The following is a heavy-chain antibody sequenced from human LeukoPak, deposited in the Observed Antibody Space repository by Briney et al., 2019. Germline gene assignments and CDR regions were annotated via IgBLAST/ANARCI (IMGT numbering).Heavy chain of an antibody. D-gene: IGHD3-22*01. J-gene: IGHJ4*03. CDR1: GFTVSSSY. V-gene: IGHV3-66*01. CDR3: ARNYYDSSAYYYFDY. CDR2: IYSGGGT. Sequence: GGSLRPSCSASGFTVSSSYMNWVRQAPGKGLEWVSLIYSGGGTYYADSVKGRFTISRGNSKNTLYLQMNSLRAEDTAVYYCARNYYDSSAYYYFDYWGQGTLVTVSS.